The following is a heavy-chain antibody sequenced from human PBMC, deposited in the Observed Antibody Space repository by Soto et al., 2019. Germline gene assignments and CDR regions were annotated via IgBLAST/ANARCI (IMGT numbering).Heavy chain of an antibody. J-gene: IGHJ3*02. CDR3: AAGTDAFDI. CDR1: GLTFSIYS. V-gene: IGHV3-48*01. CDR2: LSGSSTTI. Sequence: QLVESGGGLVQPGGSLRLSCAASGLTFSIYSMNWVRQAPGKGLEWVSYLSGSSTTIYYADSVKGRFTISRDNAKDSLYLHMDSLRADDTPVYYCAAGTDAFDIWGQGTMVTVSS. D-gene: IGHD6-13*01.